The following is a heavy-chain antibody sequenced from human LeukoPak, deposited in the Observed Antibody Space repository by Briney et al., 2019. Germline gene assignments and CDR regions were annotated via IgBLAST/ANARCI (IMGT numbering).Heavy chain of an antibody. V-gene: IGHV3-21*01. CDR1: GFTFSTYP. J-gene: IGHJ4*02. Sequence: PGGSLRLSCAASGFTFSTYPMNWARQAPGKGLEWVSSISSGSGYIYYADSVKGRFTISRDNAKTSLYLQMNSRRAEDTAVYYCARGYGDYGKYYFDSWGQGTLVTVSS. CDR3: ARGYGDYGKYYFDS. D-gene: IGHD4-17*01. CDR2: ISSGSGYI.